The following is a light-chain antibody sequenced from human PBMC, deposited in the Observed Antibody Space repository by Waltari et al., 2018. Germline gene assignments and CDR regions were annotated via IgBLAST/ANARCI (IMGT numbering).Light chain of an antibody. Sequence: QSVLTQPPSASGTPGQSVTISCSGSLSNIGTHYVYWYQQLPGTAPKLLIYLTHHRPSGVPDRFSASKSGTSASLAISGLRFEDEGDYYCATRDEGPTVVFGGGTKVTVL. J-gene: IGLJ2*01. CDR2: LTH. CDR1: LSNIGTHY. CDR3: ATRDEGPTVV. V-gene: IGLV1-47*01.